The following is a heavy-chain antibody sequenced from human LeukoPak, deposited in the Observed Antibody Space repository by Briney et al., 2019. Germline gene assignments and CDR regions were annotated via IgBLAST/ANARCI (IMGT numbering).Heavy chain of an antibody. CDR1: GYTFTSYG. Sequence: ASVKVSCKASGYTFTSYGISWVRQAPGQGLEWMGWISAYNGNTNYAQKLQGRVTMTTDTSTSTAYMELRSLRSDDTAVCYCAREAWGYCSSTSCYMFDPWGQGTLVAVSS. CDR3: AREAWGYCSSTSCYMFDP. CDR2: ISAYNGNT. D-gene: IGHD2-2*02. J-gene: IGHJ5*02. V-gene: IGHV1-18*01.